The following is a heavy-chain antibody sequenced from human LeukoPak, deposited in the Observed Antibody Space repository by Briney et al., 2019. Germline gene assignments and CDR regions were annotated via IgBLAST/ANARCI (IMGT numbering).Heavy chain of an antibody. CDR1: GGSISSSY. J-gene: IGHJ4*02. CDR2: IYYSGIT. Sequence: SETLSLTCTVSGGSISSSYWSWIRQPPGKGLEWIGYIYYSGITNYNPSLKSRVTISLDTSKNQFSLKLNSVTAADTAVYYCARASGAFDYWGQGALVTVSA. CDR3: ARASGAFDY. V-gene: IGHV4-59*01.